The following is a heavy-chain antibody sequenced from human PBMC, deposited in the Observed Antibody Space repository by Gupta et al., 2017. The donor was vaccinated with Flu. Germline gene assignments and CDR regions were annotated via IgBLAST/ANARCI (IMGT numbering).Heavy chain of an antibody. D-gene: IGHD1-1*01. J-gene: IGHJ6*03. V-gene: IGHV3-30-3*01. Sequence: GKGLEWVAVISYDGNNKYFPDSVKGRFTISRDDSKNTLYLQMNYLRAEDTAVYYCARAGASHGGKGRQYYMDVWGKGTTVTVSS. CDR2: ISYDGNNK. CDR3: ARAGASHGGKGRQYYMDV.